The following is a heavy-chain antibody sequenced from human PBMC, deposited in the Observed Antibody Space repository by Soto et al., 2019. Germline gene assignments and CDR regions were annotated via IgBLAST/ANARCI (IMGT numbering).Heavy chain of an antibody. CDR3: ARAKYRSRQWLAEHFDY. D-gene: IGHD6-19*01. Sequence: QSQTLSLTCAISGDSVSSNSAAWNWIRQSPSRGLEWLGRTYYRSKWYNDYAVSVKSRITINPDTSKNQFSLQLNSVTPEDTAVYYCARAKYRSRQWLAEHFDYWGQGTLVTVSS. J-gene: IGHJ4*02. CDR1: GDSVSSNSAA. CDR2: TYYRSKWYN. V-gene: IGHV6-1*01.